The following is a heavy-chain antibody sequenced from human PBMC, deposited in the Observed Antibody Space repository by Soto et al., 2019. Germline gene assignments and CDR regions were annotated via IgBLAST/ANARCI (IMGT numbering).Heavy chain of an antibody. CDR3: AKDHYYDSSGYYNYFEY. V-gene: IGHV3-23*01. D-gene: IGHD3-22*01. Sequence: EVQLLESGGGLVQPGGSLRLSCAASGFTFNSYAMSWVRQAPGKGLVWVSNIGGSGGTKYYADSVKGRFTISRDNSKNTLYLQMNSLRAEDTAVYYCAKDHYYDSSGYYNYFEYWGQGTLVAVSS. J-gene: IGHJ4*02. CDR2: IGGSGGTK. CDR1: GFTFNSYA.